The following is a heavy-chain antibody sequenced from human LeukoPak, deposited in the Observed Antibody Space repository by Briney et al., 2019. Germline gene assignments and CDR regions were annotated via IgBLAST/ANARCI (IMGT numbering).Heavy chain of an antibody. Sequence: SVKVSCKASGGTFSSYAISWVRQAPGQGLEWMGRIIPILGIANYAQKFQGRVTITADKSTSTAYMELSSLRSEDTAVYYCAADCSGGSCYSEGRLGSGDYWGQGTLVTVSS. CDR1: GGTFSSYA. CDR3: AADCSGGSCYSEGRLGSGDY. J-gene: IGHJ4*02. V-gene: IGHV1-69*04. CDR2: IIPILGIA. D-gene: IGHD2-15*01.